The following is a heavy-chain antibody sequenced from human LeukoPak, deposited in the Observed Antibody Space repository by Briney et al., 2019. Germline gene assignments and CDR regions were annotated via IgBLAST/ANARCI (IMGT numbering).Heavy chain of an antibody. V-gene: IGHV3-53*01. Sequence: GGSLRLSCTVSGFTVSSNSMSWVRQAPGKGLEWVSFIYSDNTHYSDSVKGRFTISRDNSKNTLYLQMNSLRAEDTAVYYCARFEWEWELNYWGQGTLVTVSS. CDR3: ARFEWEWELNY. J-gene: IGHJ4*02. CDR1: GFTVSSNS. CDR2: IYSDNT. D-gene: IGHD1-26*01.